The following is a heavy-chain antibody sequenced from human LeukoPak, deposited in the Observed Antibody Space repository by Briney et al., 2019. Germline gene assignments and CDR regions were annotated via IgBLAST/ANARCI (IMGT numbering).Heavy chain of an antibody. D-gene: IGHD4-11*01. J-gene: IGHJ4*02. CDR2: INPNSGGT. V-gene: IGHV1-2*02. Sequence: ASVKVSCKASGYTFTGYYMHWVRQAPGQGLEWMGWINPNSGGTNYAQKFQGRVTMTRDTSTSTVYMELSSLRSEDTAVHYCARRMRRASNWEYFDYWGQGTLVTVSS. CDR3: ARRMRRASNWEYFDY. CDR1: GYTFTGYY.